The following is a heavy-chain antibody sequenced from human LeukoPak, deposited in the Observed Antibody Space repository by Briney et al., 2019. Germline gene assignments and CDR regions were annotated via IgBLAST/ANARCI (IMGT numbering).Heavy chain of an antibody. V-gene: IGHV4-39*01. Sequence: SETLSLTCTVSGGSISSSSYHWGWIRQPPGKGLGWIGSISYSGSTYYNPSLKSRVTISVDTSKNQLSLNLSSVTAADTAVYYCARRPNGGNWFDPWGQGTLVTVSS. CDR2: ISYSGST. D-gene: IGHD2-8*01. J-gene: IGHJ5*02. CDR3: ARRPNGGNWFDP. CDR1: GGSISSSSYH.